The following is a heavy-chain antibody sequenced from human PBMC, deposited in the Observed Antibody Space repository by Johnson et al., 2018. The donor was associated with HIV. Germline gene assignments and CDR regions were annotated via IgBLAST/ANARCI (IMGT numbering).Heavy chain of an antibody. CDR2: IYSGGRT. CDR1: GFTVSSNY. J-gene: IGHJ3*02. CDR3: AREGGIRGPSPVDAFDI. V-gene: IGHV3-66*03. Sequence: EQLVVSGGGLIQPGGSLRLSCAASGFTVSSNYMSWVRQAPVKGLEWVSLIYSGGRTYYADSVKGRFTISRDNSKNTLYLQMNSLRAEDTAVYYCAREGGIRGPSPVDAFDIWGQGTMVTVSS. D-gene: IGHD3-16*01.